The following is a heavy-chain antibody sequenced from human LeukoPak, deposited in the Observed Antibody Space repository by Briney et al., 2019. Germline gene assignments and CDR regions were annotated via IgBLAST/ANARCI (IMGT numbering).Heavy chain of an antibody. V-gene: IGHV3-23*01. D-gene: IGHD6-13*01. J-gene: IGHJ4*02. CDR3: AKDVAAAGTDHFDY. Sequence: GGSLRLSCAVSGFTISSYAMSWVRQTPGKGLEWVSAMSGSGGSTYYADSVKGRITISRDNAKNSLYLQMNSLRAEDTALYYCAKDVAAAGTDHFDYWGQGTLVTVPS. CDR1: GFTISSYA. CDR2: MSGSGGST.